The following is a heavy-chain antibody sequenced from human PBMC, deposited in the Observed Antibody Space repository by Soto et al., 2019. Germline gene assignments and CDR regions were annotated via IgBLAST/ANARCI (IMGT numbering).Heavy chain of an antibody. Sequence: SETLSLTCAVYGGSFSGYYWSWIRQPPGKGLEWIGEINHSGSTNYNPSLKSRVTISVDTSKNQFSLKLSSVTAADTAVYYCARGRFKSIFGVVIMPDQYFDYWGQGTLVTVSS. V-gene: IGHV4-34*01. CDR1: GGSFSGYY. J-gene: IGHJ4*02. CDR2: INHSGST. CDR3: ARGRFKSIFGVVIMPDQYFDY. D-gene: IGHD3-3*01.